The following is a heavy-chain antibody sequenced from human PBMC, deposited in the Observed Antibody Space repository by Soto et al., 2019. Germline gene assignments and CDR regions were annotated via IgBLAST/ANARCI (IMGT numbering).Heavy chain of an antibody. CDR3: ARERRTFGGVIVLPPYFDY. J-gene: IGHJ4*02. CDR1: GYTFTSYG. CDR2: ISAYNGNT. D-gene: IGHD3-16*02. V-gene: IGHV1-18*04. Sequence: QVQQVQSGAEVKKPGASVKVSCKASGYTFTSYGISWVRQAPGQGLEWMGLISAYNGNTNYAQKLQGRVTMTTDTSRSTAYMELRSLRSDDTAVYYCARERRTFGGVIVLPPYFDYWGQGTLVTVSS.